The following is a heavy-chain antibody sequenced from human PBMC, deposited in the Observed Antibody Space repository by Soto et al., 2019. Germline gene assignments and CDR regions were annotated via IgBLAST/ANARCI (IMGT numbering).Heavy chain of an antibody. CDR1: GFIFSSYA. CDR2: ISGSGGST. CDR3: ARHPERIAEIGWFDP. Sequence: GSLRLSCAASGFIFSSYAMSWVRQAPGKGLEWVSAISGSGGSTYYADSVKGRFTISRDNSKNTLYLQMNSLRAEDTAVYYCARHPERIAEIGWFDPWGQGTLVTVSS. D-gene: IGHD6-13*01. J-gene: IGHJ5*02. V-gene: IGHV3-23*01.